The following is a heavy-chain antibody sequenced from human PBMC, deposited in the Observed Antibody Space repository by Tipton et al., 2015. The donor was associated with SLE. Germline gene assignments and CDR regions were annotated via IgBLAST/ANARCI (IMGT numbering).Heavy chain of an antibody. D-gene: IGHD2-2*01. CDR3: ARVTRGFYYFDY. Sequence: TLSLTCAVYGGSFSSYYWGWIRQPPGKGLEWIGSIYYSGSTYYNPSLKSRVTISVDTSKNQFSLKLSSVTAADTAVYYCARVTRGFYYFDYWGQGTLVTVSS. J-gene: IGHJ4*02. CDR2: IYYSGST. CDR1: GGSFSSYY. V-gene: IGHV4-39*07.